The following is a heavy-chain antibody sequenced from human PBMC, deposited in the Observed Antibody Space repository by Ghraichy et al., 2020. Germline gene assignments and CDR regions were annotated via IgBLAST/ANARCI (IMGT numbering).Heavy chain of an antibody. CDR1: GGSFGNYY. Sequence: SETLSLTCTVSGGSFGNYYWSWIRQPPGKRLEWLGYVYQYAGSTNYNPSLESRITISVDSSKNQFSLKLNSVTAADTAVYYCAGNLYDDPLWGQGTQVTVSS. CDR3: AGNLYDDPL. J-gene: IGHJ4*02. D-gene: IGHD3-3*01. V-gene: IGHV4-59*01. CDR2: VYQYAGST.